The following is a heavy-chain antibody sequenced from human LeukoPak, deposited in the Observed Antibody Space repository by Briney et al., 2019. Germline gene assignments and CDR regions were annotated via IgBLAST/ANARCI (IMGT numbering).Heavy chain of an antibody. CDR2: ISSSGSTI. V-gene: IGHV3-48*03. J-gene: IGHJ4*02. Sequence: GGSLRLSCAASGFTFSSYEMNWVRQAPGKGLEWVSYISSSGSTIYYADSVKGRFTISRDNAKNSLYLQMNSLRAEDTALYYCARDGDTSGYSDWGQGTLVTVSS. CDR3: ARDGDTSGYSD. D-gene: IGHD3-22*01. CDR1: GFTFSSYE.